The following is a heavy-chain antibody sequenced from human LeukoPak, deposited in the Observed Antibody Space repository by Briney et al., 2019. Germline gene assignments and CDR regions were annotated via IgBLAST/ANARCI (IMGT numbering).Heavy chain of an antibody. D-gene: IGHD3-3*01. CDR2: MNPNSGNT. V-gene: IGHV1-8*01. Sequence: ASVKVSCKASGYTFTSYDINWVRQATGQGLEWMGWMNPNSGNTGYAQKFQGRVTMTRNTSISTAYMELSSLRSEDTAVYYCARSSYDFWSGYVSEPFDHWGQGTLVTVSS. CDR3: ARSSYDFWSGYVSEPFDH. J-gene: IGHJ4*02. CDR1: GYTFTSYD.